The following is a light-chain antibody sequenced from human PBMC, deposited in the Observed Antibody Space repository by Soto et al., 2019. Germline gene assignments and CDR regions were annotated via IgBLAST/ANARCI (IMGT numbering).Light chain of an antibody. J-gene: IGKJ5*01. CDR3: QQYGTSVPVT. Sequence: EIVLTQSPGTLSLSPGDRATLSCRASQSVSSTYLAWYQQKPGQAPRLLIYGASSRATGIPDRFSGSGSGTDFTLTISRLEPEDFAVYYCQQYGTSVPVTFGQGTRLEIK. CDR1: QSVSSTY. CDR2: GAS. V-gene: IGKV3-20*01.